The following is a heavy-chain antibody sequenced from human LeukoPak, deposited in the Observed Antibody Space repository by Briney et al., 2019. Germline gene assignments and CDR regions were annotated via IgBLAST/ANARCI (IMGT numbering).Heavy chain of an antibody. Sequence: SETLSLTCAVSGGSISSSNWWSWVRQPPGKGLEWIGEIYHSGSTNYNPCLKSRVTISVDKSKNQFSLNLSSVTAADTAVYYCAREDYADNWFDPWGQGTLVTLS. V-gene: IGHV4-4*02. CDR3: AREDYADNWFDP. CDR1: GGSISSSNW. D-gene: IGHD4-17*01. CDR2: IYHSGST. J-gene: IGHJ5*02.